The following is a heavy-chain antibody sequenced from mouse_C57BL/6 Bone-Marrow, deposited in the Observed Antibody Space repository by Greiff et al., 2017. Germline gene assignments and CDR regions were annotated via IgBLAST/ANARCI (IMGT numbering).Heavy chain of an antibody. V-gene: IGHV3-6*01. J-gene: IGHJ1*03. Sequence: ESGPGLVKPSQSLSLTCSVTGYSITSGYYWNWIRQFPGNKLEWMGYISYDGSNNYNPSLKNRISITRDTSKNQFFLKLNSVTTEDTATYYCARGGGSFYWYFDVWGTGTTVTVSS. CDR3: ARGGGSFYWYFDV. CDR2: ISYDGSN. CDR1: GYSITSGYY. D-gene: IGHD1-1*02.